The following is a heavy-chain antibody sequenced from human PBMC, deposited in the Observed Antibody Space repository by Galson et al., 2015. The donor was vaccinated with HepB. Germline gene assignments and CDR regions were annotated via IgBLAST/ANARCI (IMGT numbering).Heavy chain of an antibody. J-gene: IGHJ4*02. CDR3: TTWGLPVDLRFDY. CDR2: IKSKTDGGTA. V-gene: IGHV3-15*01. D-gene: IGHD2-2*01. CDR1: GFTFSNAR. Sequence: SLRLSCAASGFTFSNARMSWVRQAPGKGLEWVGRIKSKTDGGTADYAAPVKGRFTISRDDSKNTLYLQMNSLRTEDTAMYYCTTWGLPVDLRFDYWGQGTLVTVSS.